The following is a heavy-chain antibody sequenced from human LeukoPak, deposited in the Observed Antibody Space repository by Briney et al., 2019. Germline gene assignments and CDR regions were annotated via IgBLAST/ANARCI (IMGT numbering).Heavy chain of an antibody. CDR1: GYTFTGYY. CDR2: INPNSGDT. D-gene: IGHD1-1*01. V-gene: IGHV1-2*02. Sequence: ASVKVSCKASGYTFTGYYIHWVRQAPGQGLEWMGWINPNSGDTNYAQKFQGGVTMTRDTSISTAYMELSRLRSEDTAVYYCARGGLEPYKNWGQGTLVTVSS. CDR3: ARGGLEPYKN. J-gene: IGHJ4*02.